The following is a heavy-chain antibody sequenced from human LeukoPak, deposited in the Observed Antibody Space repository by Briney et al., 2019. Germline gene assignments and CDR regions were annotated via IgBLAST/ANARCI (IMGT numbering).Heavy chain of an antibody. CDR1: GYTFTYYY. Sequence: GASVNVSCKASGYTFTYYYIHWLRQAPGHGPEWMGWIYPNNGATFYAQKFQGRVMMTTDASIHTTYMELTSLRSDDTAVYYCARDPYPKYSTGWYSNYWGQGTLVTVSS. CDR3: ARDPYPKYSTGWYSNY. D-gene: IGHD6-19*01. V-gene: IGHV1-2*02. J-gene: IGHJ4*02. CDR2: IYPNNGAT.